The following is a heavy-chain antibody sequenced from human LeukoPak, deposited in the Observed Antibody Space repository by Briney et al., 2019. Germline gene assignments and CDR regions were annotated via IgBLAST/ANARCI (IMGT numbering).Heavy chain of an antibody. CDR1: GGTFSSYA. Sequence: ASVKVSCKASGGTFSSYAISWVRQAPGQGLEWMGGIIPIFGTANYAQKFQGRVTITADESTSTAYMELSSLRSEDTAVYYCARGGSIVGATPHDTFDIWGQGTLVTVSS. CDR3: ARGGSIVGATPHDTFDI. D-gene: IGHD1-26*01. J-gene: IGHJ3*02. V-gene: IGHV1-69*13. CDR2: IIPIFGTA.